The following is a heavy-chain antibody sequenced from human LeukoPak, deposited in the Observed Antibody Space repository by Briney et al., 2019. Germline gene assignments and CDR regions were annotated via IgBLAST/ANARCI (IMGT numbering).Heavy chain of an antibody. CDR3: ARVPLGIAVAGDDAFDI. CDR2: IKQDGSEK. V-gene: IGHV3-7*01. J-gene: IGHJ3*02. CDR1: GFTFSSYW. D-gene: IGHD6-19*01. Sequence: GESLRLSCAASGFTFSSYWMSWVRQAPGKGLEWVANIKQDGSEKYYVDSVKGRFTISRDNAKNSLYLQMNSLRAEDTAVYYCARVPLGIAVAGDDAFDIWGQGTMVTVSS.